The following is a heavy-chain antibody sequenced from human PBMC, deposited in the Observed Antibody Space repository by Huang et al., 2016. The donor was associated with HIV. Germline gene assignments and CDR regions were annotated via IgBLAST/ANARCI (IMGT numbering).Heavy chain of an antibody. CDR3: ARSGYTYGFDY. CDR2: IYYSGSP. V-gene: IGHV4-30-2*01. D-gene: IGHD5-18*01. CDR1: GGSISSGGYS. J-gene: IGHJ4*02. Sequence: QLLLQESGSGLVKPSQTLSLTCAVSGGSISSGGYSWSWIRPPPGKGLEWIGYIYYSGSPYYNPSLKSRVTFSVDRSKNQFSLKLSSVTAADTAVYFCARSGYTYGFDYWGQGTLVSVSS.